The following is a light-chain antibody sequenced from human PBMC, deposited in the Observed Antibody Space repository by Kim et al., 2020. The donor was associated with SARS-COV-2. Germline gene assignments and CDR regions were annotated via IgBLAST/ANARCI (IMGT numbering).Light chain of an antibody. V-gene: IGKV3-20*01. J-gene: IGKJ1*01. CDR2: DTS. CDR1: QSISNTY. CDR3: QQYGSSPWT. Sequence: EIVLTQSPGTLSLSPGERATLSCRTSQSISNTYVAWFRQKPGQAPRLLIYDTSRRATGIPDRLSGSGSGTDFTLTISRLGPEDFAVYYCQQYGSSPWTFGQGTKVDIK.